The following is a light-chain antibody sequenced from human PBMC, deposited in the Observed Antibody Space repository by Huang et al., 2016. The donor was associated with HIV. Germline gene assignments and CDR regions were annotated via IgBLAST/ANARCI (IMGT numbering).Light chain of an antibody. CDR1: QDINTY. J-gene: IGKJ1*01. V-gene: IGKV1-8*01. CDR3: QQYYSFPLT. CDR2: ATS. Sequence: AIRITQSPSSLSASTGDKVSITCRASQDINTYLAWYQQKPGKPPSLLIYATSTLQSGFPSRFSGSGSGTDFTLTITHLQSEDFATYYCQQYYSFPLTFGQGSQVEV.